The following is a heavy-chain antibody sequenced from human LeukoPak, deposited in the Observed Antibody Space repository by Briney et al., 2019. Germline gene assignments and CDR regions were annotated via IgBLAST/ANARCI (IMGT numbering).Heavy chain of an antibody. CDR1: GFTFSAYG. CDR2: IWYDGSKK. V-gene: IGHV3-33*06. J-gene: IGHJ6*03. Sequence: GGSLRLSCAASGFTFSAYGMHWVRQAPGKGLEWVAVIWYDGSKKYYADSVRGRFTISRDSSKNTLYLQMNSLRAEDTAVYYCAKDGDSGTAYYYYYMDVWGKGTTVTVSS. CDR3: AKDGDSGTAYYYYYMDV. D-gene: IGHD2-21*02.